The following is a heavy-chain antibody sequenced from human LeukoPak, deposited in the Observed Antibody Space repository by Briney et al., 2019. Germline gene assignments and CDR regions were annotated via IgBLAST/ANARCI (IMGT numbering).Heavy chain of an antibody. CDR3: ARVGHPGGYDFWSGYSYYYGMDV. J-gene: IGHJ6*02. Sequence: ASVKVSCKASGYTFTSYGISWVRQAPGQGLEWMGWISAYNGNTNYAQKLQGRVTMTTDTPTSTAYMELRSLRSDDTAVYYCARVGHPGGYDFWSGYSYYYGMDVWGQGTTVTVSS. CDR1: GYTFTSYG. V-gene: IGHV1-18*01. CDR2: ISAYNGNT. D-gene: IGHD3-3*01.